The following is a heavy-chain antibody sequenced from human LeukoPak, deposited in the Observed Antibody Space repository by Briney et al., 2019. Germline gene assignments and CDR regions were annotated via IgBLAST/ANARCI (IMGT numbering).Heavy chain of an antibody. D-gene: IGHD3-10*01. V-gene: IGHV3-23*01. J-gene: IGHJ4*02. CDR3: AKRDGSGSQGRYFDY. Sequence: DSVKGRFTISRDTSKSTLYLQMDSLRAEDTALYYCAKRDGSGSQGRYFDYWGQGTLVTVSS.